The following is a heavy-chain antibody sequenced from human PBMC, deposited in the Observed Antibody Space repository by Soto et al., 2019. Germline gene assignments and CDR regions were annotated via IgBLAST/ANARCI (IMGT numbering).Heavy chain of an antibody. Sequence: QVQLVQSGAEVKKPGASVKVSCKASGYTFTSYGISWVRQAPGQGLEWMGWINPYNGNTKYAQKLQGRVTMTTDTSTSTAYRELRSLRSDGTAVYYCARDAAVGLFDYCGQGTLVTVSS. D-gene: IGHD1-26*01. CDR2: INPYNGNT. V-gene: IGHV1-18*01. J-gene: IGHJ4*02. CDR3: ARDAAVGLFDY. CDR1: GYTFTSYG.